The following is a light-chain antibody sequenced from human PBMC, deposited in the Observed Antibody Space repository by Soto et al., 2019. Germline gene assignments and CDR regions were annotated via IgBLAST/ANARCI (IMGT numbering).Light chain of an antibody. CDR1: QRIGTY. J-gene: IGKJ2*01. Sequence: IQMTQSPSSLSASVGDRVTITCRASQRIGTYLNWYQQRPGKAPKLLISPISTLQRGVPSRVSGSGSGTDFTLPITGLQPEDLATYYCQQSYSTPYTFGQGTKREIK. CDR2: PIS. CDR3: QQSYSTPYT. V-gene: IGKV1-39*01.